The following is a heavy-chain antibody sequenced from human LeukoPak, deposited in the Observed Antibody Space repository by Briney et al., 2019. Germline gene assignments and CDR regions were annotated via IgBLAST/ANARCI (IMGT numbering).Heavy chain of an antibody. V-gene: IGHV3-30-3*01. Sequence: GGSLRLSCAASGFTFSSYAMHWVRQAPGKGLEWVAVISYDGSNKYYADSVKGRFTISRDNSKNTLYLQMNSLRAEDTAVYYCARDPTTMVRGVIITDFDYWAREPWSPSPQ. D-gene: IGHD3-10*01. CDR3: ARDPTTMVRGVIITDFDY. J-gene: IGHJ4*02. CDR1: GFTFSSYA. CDR2: ISYDGSNK.